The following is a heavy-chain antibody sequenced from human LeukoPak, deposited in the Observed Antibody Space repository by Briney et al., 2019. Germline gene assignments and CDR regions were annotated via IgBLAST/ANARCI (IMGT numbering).Heavy chain of an antibody. CDR1: GGSISSGGYY. D-gene: IGHD4-11*01. CDR3: ARVKSSNPHYYYYGMDV. J-gene: IGHJ6*02. CDR2: IYYSGST. V-gene: IGHV4-31*03. Sequence: SETLSLTCTVSGGSISSGGYYWSWIRQHPGKGLEWIGYIYYSGSTYYNPSLKSRVTISVDTSKNQFSLKLSSVTAADTAVYYRARVKSSNPHYYYYGMDVWGQGTTVTVSS.